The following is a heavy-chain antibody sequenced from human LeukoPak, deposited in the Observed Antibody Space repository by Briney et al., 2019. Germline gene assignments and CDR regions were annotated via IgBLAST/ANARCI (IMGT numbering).Heavy chain of an antibody. D-gene: IGHD4-17*01. CDR3: ARVKGYGVHLDY. V-gene: IGHV4-34*01. J-gene: IGHJ4*02. CDR1: GGSFSGYY. Sequence: SETLSLTCAVYGGSFSGYYWSGIRQPPGKGLEWIGEINHSGSTNYNPSLKSRVTISVDTSENQFSLKLSSVTAADTAVYYCARVKGYGVHLDYWGQGTLVTVSS. CDR2: INHSGST.